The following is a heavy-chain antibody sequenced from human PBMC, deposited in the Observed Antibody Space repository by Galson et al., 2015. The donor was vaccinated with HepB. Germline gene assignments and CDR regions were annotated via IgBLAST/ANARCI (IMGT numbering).Heavy chain of an antibody. CDR3: ARGYYYDSSGESY. V-gene: IGHV3-48*02. J-gene: IGHJ4*02. CDR2: ISSSSSTI. D-gene: IGHD3-22*01. Sequence: SLRLSCAASGFTFSSYSMNWVRQAPGKGLEWVSYISSSSSTIYYADSVKGRFTISRDNAKNSLYLQMNSLRDEDTAVYYCARGYYYDSSGESYWGQGTLVTVSS. CDR1: GFTFSSYS.